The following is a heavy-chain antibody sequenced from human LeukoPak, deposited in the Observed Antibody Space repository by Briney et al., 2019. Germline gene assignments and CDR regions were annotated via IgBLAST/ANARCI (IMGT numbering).Heavy chain of an antibody. V-gene: IGHV4-4*02. Sequence: SGTLSLTCAVSGGSISSSNWCCWVRQPPGKRLEWIGVIYHSGSTNYNPSLKSRVTISVDKSKNQFSLKLSSGTAADTAVYYCAGRDGRKVDYWGQGTLVTVSS. D-gene: IGHD5-24*01. CDR2: IYHSGST. CDR1: GGSISSSNW. J-gene: IGHJ4*02. CDR3: AGRDGRKVDY.